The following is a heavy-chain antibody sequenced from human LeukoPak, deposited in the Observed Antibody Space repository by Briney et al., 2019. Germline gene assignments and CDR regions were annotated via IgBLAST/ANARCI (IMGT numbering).Heavy chain of an antibody. V-gene: IGHV1-2*02. J-gene: IGHJ6*03. CDR2: INPNSGGT. D-gene: IGHD1-26*01. CDR3: ARDGRGSYLYYYYYYMDV. CDR1: GYTFTGYY. Sequence: ASVKVSRKASGYTFTGYYMHWVRQAPGQGLEWMGWINPNSGGTNYAQKFQGRVTMTRDTSISTAYMELSRLRSDDTAVYYCARDGRGSYLYYYYYYMDVWGKGTTVTVSS.